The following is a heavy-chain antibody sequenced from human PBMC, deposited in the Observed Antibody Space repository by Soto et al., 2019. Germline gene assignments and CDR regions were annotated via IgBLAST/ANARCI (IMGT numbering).Heavy chain of an antibody. D-gene: IGHD1-1*01. J-gene: IGHJ3*01. Sequence: DVQLVESGGGLIRPGESLRLSCAAFGLTVSGKKYVAWVRQAPGKGLEWVSALYDVDGTYYADSVKGRFTTSRDSSKTTVYLQMNGLRPDDTAVYYCASWHEREHAYDVWGQGTTVTVSS. CDR3: ASWHEREHAYDV. CDR1: GLTVSGKKY. V-gene: IGHV3-53*01. CDR2: LYDVDGT.